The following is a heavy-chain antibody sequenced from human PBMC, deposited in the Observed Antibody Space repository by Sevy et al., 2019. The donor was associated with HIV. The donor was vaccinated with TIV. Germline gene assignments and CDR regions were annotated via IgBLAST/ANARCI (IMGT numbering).Heavy chain of an antibody. CDR3: ARGYGSGSYYNYYYYGMDV. CDR2: IKQDGSEK. J-gene: IGHJ6*02. V-gene: IGHV3-7*03. D-gene: IGHD3-10*01. Sequence: GGSLRLSCAASGFTFSSYWMSWVRQAPGKGLEWVANIKQDGSEKYYVDSVKGRFTISRDNAKNSLYQQMNSLRAEDTAVYYCARGYGSGSYYNYYYYGMDVWGQGTTVTVSS. CDR1: GFTFSSYW.